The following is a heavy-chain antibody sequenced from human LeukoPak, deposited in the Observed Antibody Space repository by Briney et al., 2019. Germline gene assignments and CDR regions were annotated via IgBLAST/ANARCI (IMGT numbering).Heavy chain of an antibody. Sequence: SETLSLTCTVSGGSISSYYWSWIRQPAGKGLEWIGRIYTSGSTNYNPSLKSRVTISVDRSKNQFSLKLSSVTAADTAVYYCARGGPRKKYCSSTSCYRETQYYFDYWGQGTLVTVSS. V-gene: IGHV4-4*07. CDR1: GGSISSYY. D-gene: IGHD2-2*01. CDR2: IYTSGST. J-gene: IGHJ4*02. CDR3: ARGGPRKKYCSSTSCYRETQYYFDY.